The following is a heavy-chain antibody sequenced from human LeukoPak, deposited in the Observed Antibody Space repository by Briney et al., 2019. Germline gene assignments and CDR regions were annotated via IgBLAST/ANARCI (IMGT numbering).Heavy chain of an antibody. V-gene: IGHV3-21*01. CDR2: ISSSSSYI. Sequence: GALRLSCAASGFTFSSYSMNWVRQAPGKELEWVSSISSSSSYIYYADSVKGRFTISRDNAKNSLYLQMNSLRAEDTAVYYCATGPPFDIWGQGTMVTVSS. CDR1: GFTFSSYS. CDR3: ATGPPFDI. J-gene: IGHJ3*02.